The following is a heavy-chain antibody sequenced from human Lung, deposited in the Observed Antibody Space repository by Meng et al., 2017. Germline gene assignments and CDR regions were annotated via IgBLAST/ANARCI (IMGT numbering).Heavy chain of an antibody. CDR1: GFTFSTHW. Sequence: EVQLVESGGCLVQAGGSLRFSCAASGFTFSTHWMHWVRQAPGKGLEWVSRITGDGSSTIYADSVQGRFTMSRDNAKNTLSLQMNSLRAEDTAVYYCARGGATTDDWGQGTLVTVSS. CDR2: ITGDGSST. V-gene: IGHV3-74*01. D-gene: IGHD4-17*01. CDR3: ARGGATTDD. J-gene: IGHJ4*02.